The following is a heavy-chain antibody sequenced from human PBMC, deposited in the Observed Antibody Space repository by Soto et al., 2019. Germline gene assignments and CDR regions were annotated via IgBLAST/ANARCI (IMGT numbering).Heavy chain of an antibody. V-gene: IGHV3-43*01. D-gene: IGHD3-9*01. CDR2: ISWDGGIT. J-gene: IGHJ4*02. Sequence: PGGSLRLSCAASGFSFEDYTMHWVRQGPGKGPEWISLISWDGGITDYSASVKGRFISSRDNSKNSLFLEMNSLTSEDAAMYFCARDSYDILTGQKRYFDFWGQGTLVTVSS. CDR1: GFSFEDYT. CDR3: ARDSYDILTGQKRYFDF.